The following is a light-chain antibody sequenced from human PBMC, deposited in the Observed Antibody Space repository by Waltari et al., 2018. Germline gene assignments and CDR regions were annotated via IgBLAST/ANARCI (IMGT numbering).Light chain of an antibody. J-gene: IGLJ3*02. V-gene: IGLV1-44*01. CDR2: SND. Sequence: QSVLTQPPSASGTPGQRVTISCSGSNSNIGSNTVNWYKRAPGTAPKLLIYSNDQRPSGVPDRFSASKSGTSASLAISGLQSEDEADYYCATWDDRLTGVVFGGVVFGGGTKVTVL. CDR1: NSNIGSNT. CDR3: ATWDDRLTGVVFGGVV.